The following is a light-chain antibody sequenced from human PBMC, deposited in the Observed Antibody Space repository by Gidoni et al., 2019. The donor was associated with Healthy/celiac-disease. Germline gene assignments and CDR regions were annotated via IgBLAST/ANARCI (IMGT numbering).Light chain of an antibody. CDR3: QQYYRYPRT. J-gene: IGKJ1*01. V-gene: IGKV1-8*01. CDR2: AAS. CDR1: QGISSY. Sequence: IRMTQSPSSFSASTGDRVTITCRASQGISSYLAWYQQKPGKAPKLLIYAASTLQSGVPSRFRGRGSGTDFTLTISCLQSEDFATYYCQQYYRYPRTFGQGTKVDIK.